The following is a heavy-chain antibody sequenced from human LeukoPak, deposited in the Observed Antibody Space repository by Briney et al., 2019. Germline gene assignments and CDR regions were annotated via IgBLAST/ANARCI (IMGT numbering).Heavy chain of an antibody. J-gene: IGHJ6*01. V-gene: IGHV3-23*01. CDR2: ISGSGGST. CDR3: AKAVSCSITSCYRSYGLDV. Sequence: PGGSLRLSCAASGFTFSSYAMSWVRQAPGKGLEWVSAISGSGGSTYYADSVKGRFTISRDNSKNTLYLQMNSQRAEDTAVYYCAKAVSCSITSCYRSYGLDVWGQGTTVTVSS. D-gene: IGHD2-2*02. CDR1: GFTFSSYA.